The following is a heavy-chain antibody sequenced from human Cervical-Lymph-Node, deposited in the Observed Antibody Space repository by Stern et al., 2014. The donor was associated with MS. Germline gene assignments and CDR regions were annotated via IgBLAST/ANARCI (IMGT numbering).Heavy chain of an antibody. J-gene: IGHJ4*02. CDR1: GYTFTGFF. CDR3: ARGYPFFDN. Sequence: QVQLVESGAEVKKPGASVKVSCTASGYTFTGFFLHWVRQAPGQGLEWVGGINPNTGVTKSAQKFQGWVTLTRDTSINTVYMELNRLKSDDTAVFYCARGYPFFDNWGQGTLVTVSS. CDR2: INPNTGVT. D-gene: IGHD2-15*01. V-gene: IGHV1-2*04.